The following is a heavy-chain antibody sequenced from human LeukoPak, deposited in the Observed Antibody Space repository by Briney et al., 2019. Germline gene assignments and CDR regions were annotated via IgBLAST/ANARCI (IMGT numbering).Heavy chain of an antibody. Sequence: ASVTVSFTASGYTFTVYYIHWVRQAPGQGLEWMGRINPNSGGTNYAHKFQGRVTMTRDTCISTAYMGVRRLRSTDTSVYYCARDHREPSVTLVYWGQGTLVTVSS. CDR2: INPNSGGT. J-gene: IGHJ4*02. D-gene: IGHD4-17*01. V-gene: IGHV1-2*06. CDR3: ARDHREPSVTLVY. CDR1: GYTFTVYY.